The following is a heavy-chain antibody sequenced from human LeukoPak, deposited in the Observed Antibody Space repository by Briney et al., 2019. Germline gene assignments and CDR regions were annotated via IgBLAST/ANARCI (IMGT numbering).Heavy chain of an antibody. CDR1: GFTFSSNW. Sequence: GGSLRLSCAASGFTFSSNWMHSVRQVPGKGLVWVSRIDPYGTRISYADSVEGRFTISRDNAKNTLYLQMNSLRADDTAVYYCSRDTFGDSDYWGQGTLVTVSS. D-gene: IGHD3-10*01. J-gene: IGHJ4*02. CDR2: IDPYGTRI. V-gene: IGHV3-74*01. CDR3: SRDTFGDSDY.